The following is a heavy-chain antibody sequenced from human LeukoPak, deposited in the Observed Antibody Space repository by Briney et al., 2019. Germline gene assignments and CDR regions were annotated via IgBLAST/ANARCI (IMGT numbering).Heavy chain of an antibody. CDR2: IIPIFGTA. J-gene: IGHJ3*02. Sequence: ASVKVSCKASGGTLSSYAISWVRQAPGQGLEWMGGIIPIFGTANYAQKFQGRVTITADESTSTAYMELSSLRSEDTAVYYCASGGADYYDSSGFRFRGAFDIWGQGTMVTVSS. D-gene: IGHD3-22*01. CDR1: GGTLSSYA. V-gene: IGHV1-69*13. CDR3: ASGGADYYDSSGFRFRGAFDI.